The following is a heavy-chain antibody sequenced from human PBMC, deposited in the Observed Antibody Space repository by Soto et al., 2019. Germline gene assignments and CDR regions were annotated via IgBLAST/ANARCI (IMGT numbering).Heavy chain of an antibody. CDR3: ARIYCTNGVCYSRKQAHFDY. CDR2: INHSGST. Sequence: SETLSLTCAVYGGSFSGYYRSWIRQPPGKGLEWIGEINHSGSTNYNPSLKSRVTISVDTSKNQFSLKLSSVTAADTAVYYCARIYCTNGVCYSRKQAHFDYWGQGTLVTVSS. V-gene: IGHV4-34*01. D-gene: IGHD2-8*01. CDR1: GGSFSGYY. J-gene: IGHJ4*02.